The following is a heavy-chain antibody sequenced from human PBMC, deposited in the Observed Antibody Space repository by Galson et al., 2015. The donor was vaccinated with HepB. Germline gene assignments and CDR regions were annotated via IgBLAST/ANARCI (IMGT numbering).Heavy chain of an antibody. J-gene: IGHJ4*02. Sequence: SLRLSCAASGFTFSNYAIHWVRQAPGKGLEWVAVISYDGSNKYYADSVKGRFTISRDNSKNTLYLQMNSLRAEDTAVYYCARGGGYDGRPYFDYWGQGTLVTVSS. CDR2: ISYDGSNK. CDR1: GFTFSNYA. V-gene: IGHV3-30*04. CDR3: ARGGGYDGRPYFDY. D-gene: IGHD5-12*01.